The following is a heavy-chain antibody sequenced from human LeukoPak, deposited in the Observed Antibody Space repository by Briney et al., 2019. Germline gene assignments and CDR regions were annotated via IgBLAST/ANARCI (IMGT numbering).Heavy chain of an antibody. J-gene: IGHJ3*02. Sequence: GGSLRLSCAASGFTFSSYGMHWVRQAPGKGLEWVAVISYDGSNKYYADSVKGRFTISRDNSKNTLYLQLSSLTSEDTAVYYCASPNDYGDHDLDAFDIWGQGTMVTVSS. CDR2: ISYDGSNK. V-gene: IGHV3-30*03. CDR3: ASPNDYGDHDLDAFDI. CDR1: GFTFSSYG. D-gene: IGHD4-17*01.